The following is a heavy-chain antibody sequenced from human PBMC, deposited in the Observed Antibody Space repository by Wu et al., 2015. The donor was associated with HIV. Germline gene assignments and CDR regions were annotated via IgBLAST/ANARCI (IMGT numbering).Heavy chain of an antibody. CDR3: ARVGSKGSGSRRTPMGAYDI. J-gene: IGHJ3*02. CDR2: LNPSSGST. Sequence: QVQLVQSGAEVKKPGASVKISCKTSGYTFTANYLHWVRQAPGQGLEWMGILNPSSGSTGYAQKFQDRVTITRDTSTTTVYMDLRSLTFDDTAVYYCARVGSKGSGSRRTPMGAYDIWGQGDNGHRXF. D-gene: IGHD3-10*01. CDR1: GYTFTANY. V-gene: IGHV1-46*01.